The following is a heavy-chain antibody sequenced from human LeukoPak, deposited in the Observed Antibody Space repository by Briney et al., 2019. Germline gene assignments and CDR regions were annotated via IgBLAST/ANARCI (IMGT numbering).Heavy chain of an antibody. CDR1: GFTFNSDA. J-gene: IGHJ4*02. V-gene: IGHV3-74*01. D-gene: IGHD6-19*01. CDR3: ARERSGWLFDY. Sequence: GGSLRLSCAASGFTFNSDAMSWVRQAPGKGLVWVSHINNDGSSTTYADSVKGRFTISRDNAKHTLYLQMNSLRAEDTAVYYCARERSGWLFDYWGQGTLVTVSS. CDR2: INNDGSST.